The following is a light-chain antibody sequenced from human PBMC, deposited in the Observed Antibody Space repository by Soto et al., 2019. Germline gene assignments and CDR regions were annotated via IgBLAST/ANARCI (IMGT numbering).Light chain of an antibody. CDR2: GNS. Sequence: QPGLTQPPSVSGAPGQRVTISCTGSRSNIGAGYDVHWYQQLPGTAPKLLIYGNSNRPSGVPDRFSGSKSGTSASLAITGLQAEDEADYYCQSYDSSLSGYVVFGGGTKLTVL. CDR3: QSYDSSLSGYVV. CDR1: RSNIGAGYD. J-gene: IGLJ2*01. V-gene: IGLV1-40*01.